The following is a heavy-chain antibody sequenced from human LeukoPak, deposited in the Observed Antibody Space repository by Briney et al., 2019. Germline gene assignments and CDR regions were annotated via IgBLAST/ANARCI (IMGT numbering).Heavy chain of an antibody. Sequence: SETLSLTCTVSGGSISSHYWSWIRQPPGKGLEWIGYIYYSGSTNYNPSLKSRVTMSIDTSKNQFSLKLISVTAADTAVYYCARGRRSGFTTYYFDNWGQGTLATVSS. CDR3: ARGRRSGFTTYYFDN. V-gene: IGHV4-59*11. CDR2: IYYSGST. D-gene: IGHD3-22*01. J-gene: IGHJ4*02. CDR1: GGSISSHY.